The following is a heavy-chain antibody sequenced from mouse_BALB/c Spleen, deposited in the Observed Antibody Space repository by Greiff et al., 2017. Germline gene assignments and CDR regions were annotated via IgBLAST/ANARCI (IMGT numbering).Heavy chain of an antibody. CDR1: GYSITSDYA. D-gene: IGHD2-1*01. Sequence: EVQLVESGPGLVKPSQSLSLTCTVTGYSITSDYAWNWIRQFPGNKLEWMGYISYSGSTSYNPSLKSRISITRDTSKNQFFLQLNSVTTEDTATYYCARNGNYVDFDVWGAGTTVTVSS. CDR3: ARNGNYVDFDV. CDR2: ISYSGST. V-gene: IGHV3-2*02. J-gene: IGHJ1*01.